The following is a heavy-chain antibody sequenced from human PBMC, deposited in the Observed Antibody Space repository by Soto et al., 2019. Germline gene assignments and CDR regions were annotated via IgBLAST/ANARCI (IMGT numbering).Heavy chain of an antibody. CDR2: INWNSGSV. J-gene: IGHJ3*02. CDR1: GLTFDDYA. Sequence: SLKISCAASGLTFDDYAMHWVRQPPGKGLEWVSGINWNSGSVGYADSVKGRFTISRDNAMNSLYLQMNSLRAEDTALYYCASSYDILTGYFGDAFDIWGQGTMVTVSS. V-gene: IGHV3-9*01. D-gene: IGHD3-9*01. CDR3: ASSYDILTGYFGDAFDI.